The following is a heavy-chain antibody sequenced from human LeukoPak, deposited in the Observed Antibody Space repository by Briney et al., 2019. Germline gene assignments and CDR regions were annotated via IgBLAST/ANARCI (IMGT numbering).Heavy chain of an antibody. V-gene: IGHV4-39*07. CDR1: GGSISSSSYY. D-gene: IGHD3-10*01. J-gene: IGHJ5*02. CDR2: IYYSGST. CDR3: ARDYYYYGSGSWGNWFDP. Sequence: SETLSLTCTVSGGSISSSSYYWGWIRQPPGKGLEWIGSIYYSGSTYYSPSLKSRVTISVDTSKNQFSLKLSSVTAADTAVYYCARDYYYYGSGSWGNWFDPWGQGTLVTVSS.